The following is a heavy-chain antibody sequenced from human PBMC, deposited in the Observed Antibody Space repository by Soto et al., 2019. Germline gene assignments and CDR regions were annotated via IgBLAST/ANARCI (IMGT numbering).Heavy chain of an antibody. CDR3: ARAHVLRYFDWLYFDY. D-gene: IGHD3-9*01. Sequence: EVQLVESGGGLVKPGGSLRLSCAASGFTFSSYSMNWVRQAPGKGLEWVSSISSSSSYIYYADSVKGRFTISRDNAKNSLYLQMNSLRAEDTAVYYCARAHVLRYFDWLYFDYWGQGTLVTVSS. V-gene: IGHV3-21*01. CDR1: GFTFSSYS. J-gene: IGHJ4*02. CDR2: ISSSSSYI.